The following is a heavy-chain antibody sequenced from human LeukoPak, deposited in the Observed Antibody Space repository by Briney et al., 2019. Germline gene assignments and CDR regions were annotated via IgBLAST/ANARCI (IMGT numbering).Heavy chain of an antibody. D-gene: IGHD7-27*01. CDR2: IYTSGST. CDR1: GGSISSGSYY. J-gene: IGHJ4*02. V-gene: IGHV4-61*02. CDR3: ARDLGRRYFDY. Sequence: PSQTLSLTCTVSGGSISSGSYYWSWIRQPAGKGLEWIGRIYTSGSTNYNPSLKSRVTISVDTSKNQFSLKLSSVTAADTAVYYCARDLGRRYFDYWGQGTLVTVSS.